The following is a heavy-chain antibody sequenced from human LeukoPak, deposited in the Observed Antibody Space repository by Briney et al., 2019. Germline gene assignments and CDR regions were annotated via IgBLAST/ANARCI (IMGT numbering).Heavy chain of an antibody. CDR2: ISAYNGNT. Sequence: GASVKVSCKAPGYTFTSYGISWVRQAPGQGLEWMGWISAYNGNTNYAQKFQGRVTITADKSTSTAYMELSSLRSEDTAVYYCARDHPTSPFYDSSGYYEHYFDYWGQGTLVTVSS. CDR3: ARDHPTSPFYDSSGYYEHYFDY. D-gene: IGHD3-22*01. CDR1: GYTFTSYG. J-gene: IGHJ4*02. V-gene: IGHV1-18*01.